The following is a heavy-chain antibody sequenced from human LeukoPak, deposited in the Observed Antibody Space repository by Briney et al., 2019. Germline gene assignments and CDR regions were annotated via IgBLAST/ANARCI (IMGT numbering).Heavy chain of an antibody. CDR2: ISGSGGST. CDR1: GFTFSSYA. J-gene: IGHJ6*02. CDR3: AKDCVGALGLHGMDV. Sequence: PGGSLRLSCAASGFTFSSYAMSWVRQAPGKGLEWVSAISGSGGSTYYADSVKGRFTISRDNSKNTLYLQMNSLRAEDTAVYYCAKDCVGALGLHGMDVWGQGTTVTVSS. V-gene: IGHV3-23*01. D-gene: IGHD1-26*01.